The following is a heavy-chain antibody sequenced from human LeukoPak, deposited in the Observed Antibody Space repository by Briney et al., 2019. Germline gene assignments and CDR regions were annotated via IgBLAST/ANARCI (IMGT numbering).Heavy chain of an antibody. D-gene: IGHD3-10*01. J-gene: IGHJ4*02. CDR3: ARGGWYYYGSGSYIKTYYFDY. Sequence: GASVKVSCKASGGTFSSYAISWVRQAPGQGLEWMGGIIPIFGTANYAQKVPGRVTITTDESTSTAYMELSSLRSEDTAVYYCARGGWYYYGSGSYIKTYYFDYWGQGTLVTVSS. CDR2: IIPIFGTA. V-gene: IGHV1-69*05. CDR1: GGTFSSYA.